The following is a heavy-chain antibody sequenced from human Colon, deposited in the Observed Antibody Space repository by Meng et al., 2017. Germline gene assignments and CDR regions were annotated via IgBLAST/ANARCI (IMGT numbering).Heavy chain of an antibody. Sequence: QVQLVKSGTEVKKPGASVKVSCKSSGYTFTTYGISWVRQAPGQGLEWMGWISTYNGNTNYAQKFQGRVTMTTDTSTSTAYMELRSLRSEDTAVYYCARLYGSGSYYKGWFDPWGQGTLVTVSS. D-gene: IGHD3-10*01. CDR1: GYTFTTYG. CDR3: ARLYGSGSYYKGWFDP. CDR2: ISTYNGNT. J-gene: IGHJ5*02. V-gene: IGHV1-18*01.